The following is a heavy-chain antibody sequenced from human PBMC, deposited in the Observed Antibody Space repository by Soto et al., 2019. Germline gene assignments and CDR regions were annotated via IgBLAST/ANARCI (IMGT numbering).Heavy chain of an antibody. D-gene: IGHD2-8*01. J-gene: IGHJ3*02. Sequence: EVQLVESGGGLVQPGRSLRLSCAASGFTFDDYAMHWVRQAPGKGLEWVSGISWNSGSIGYADSVKGRFTISRDNAKNSQYLQMNSLRAEDTALYYCAKGGGYCTNGVCYKAFDIWGQGTMVTVSS. CDR3: AKGGGYCTNGVCYKAFDI. CDR2: ISWNSGSI. CDR1: GFTFDDYA. V-gene: IGHV3-9*01.